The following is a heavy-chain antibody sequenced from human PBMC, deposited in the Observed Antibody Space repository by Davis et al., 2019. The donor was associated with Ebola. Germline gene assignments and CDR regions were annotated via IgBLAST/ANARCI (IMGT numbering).Heavy chain of an antibody. D-gene: IGHD3-9*01. J-gene: IGHJ4*02. CDR1: GGSFSSHP. CDR3: ERDFDGGNYHFEY. CDR2: IIPIFDTP. Sequence: SVKVSCKTSGGSFSSHPISWVRQAPRQGLERMGGIIPIFDTPHYAQKFQGRITITADASTSTAYMELSSLGSEDTATYFCERDFDGGNYHFEYWGPGTPVTVSS. V-gene: IGHV1-69*13.